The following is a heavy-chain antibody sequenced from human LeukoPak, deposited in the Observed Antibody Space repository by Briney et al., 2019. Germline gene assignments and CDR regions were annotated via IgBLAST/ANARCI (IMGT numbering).Heavy chain of an antibody. Sequence: QPGGSLRLSCAASGFTFSSYAMHWVRQAPGKGLEYVSAISSNGGSTYYANSVKGRFTISRDNSKNTLYLQMGSLRAEDMAVYYCARGVTMVRGVISAFDIWGQGTMVTVSS. J-gene: IGHJ3*02. CDR1: GFTFSSYA. CDR3: ARGVTMVRGVISAFDI. CDR2: ISSNGGST. D-gene: IGHD3-10*01. V-gene: IGHV3-64*01.